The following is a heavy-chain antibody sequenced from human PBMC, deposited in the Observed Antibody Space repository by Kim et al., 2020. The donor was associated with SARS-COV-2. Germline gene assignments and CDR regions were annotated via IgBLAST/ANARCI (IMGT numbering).Heavy chain of an antibody. CDR3: ARASCPACPLYF. CDR2: INYGGNT. V-gene: IGHV4-59*01. D-gene: IGHD2-15*01. CDR1: GDSISLSY. J-gene: IGHJ4*02. Sequence: SETLSLTCAVSGDSISLSYWAWIRQPPGKGLEWIGYINYGGNTNNNPSRKSRVTISLDSSKNQFSLKLMSVTAADTAVYFCARASCPACPLYFWGLGTLVTVSS.